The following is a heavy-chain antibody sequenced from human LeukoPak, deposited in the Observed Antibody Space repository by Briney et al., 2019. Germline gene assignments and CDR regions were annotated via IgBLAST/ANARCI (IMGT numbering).Heavy chain of an antibody. Sequence: SETLSLTCAVSGGSIFSSNWWSWVRQPPGKGLEWIGQIFHSGSTSYSPSLKSRVTISVDTSKNQFSLKLSSVTAADTAVYYCARRTFSTPNYYDSSGYTLFDIWGQGTMVTVSS. V-gene: IGHV4-4*02. J-gene: IGHJ3*02. CDR1: GGSIFSSNW. CDR3: ARRTFSTPNYYDSSGYTLFDI. D-gene: IGHD3-22*01. CDR2: IFHSGST.